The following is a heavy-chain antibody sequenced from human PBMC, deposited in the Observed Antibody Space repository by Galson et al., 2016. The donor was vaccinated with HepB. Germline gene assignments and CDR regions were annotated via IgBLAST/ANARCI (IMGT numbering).Heavy chain of an antibody. J-gene: IGHJ5*02. CDR3: ATTLPIHCSGGSCYGNNWFDT. Sequence: SLRLSCAASGFTFSSYWMHWVRQAPGKGLVWVSRINSDGSRTSYADSVKGRFTISRDNAKNTLYLQMNSLRAEDTAVYYCATTLPIHCSGGSCYGNNWFDTWGQGTLVTVSS. D-gene: IGHD2-15*01. CDR1: GFTFSSYW. CDR2: INSDGSRT. V-gene: IGHV3-74*01.